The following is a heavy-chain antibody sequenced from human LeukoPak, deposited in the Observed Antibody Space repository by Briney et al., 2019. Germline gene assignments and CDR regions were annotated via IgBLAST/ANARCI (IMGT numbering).Heavy chain of an antibody. CDR2: ISYDGSNK. CDR3: ARCRYYYDSSGQLDY. D-gene: IGHD3-22*01. J-gene: IGHJ4*02. CDR1: GFTFSSYA. V-gene: IGHV3-30*04. Sequence: PGGSLRLSCAASGFTFSSYAMHWVRQAPGKGLEWGAVISYDGSNKYYADSVKGRFTISRDNSKNTLYLQMNSLRAEDTAVYYCARCRYYYDSSGQLDYWGQGTLVTVSS.